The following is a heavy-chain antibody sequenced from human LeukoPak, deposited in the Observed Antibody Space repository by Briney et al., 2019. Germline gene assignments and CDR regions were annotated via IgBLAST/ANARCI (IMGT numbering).Heavy chain of an antibody. V-gene: IGHV3-30*18. CDR1: GFTFSSYG. CDR2: IWYGGSNK. Sequence: GRSLRLSCAASGFTFSSYGMHWVRQAPGKGLEWVAVIWYGGSNKYYADSVKGRFTISRDNSKNTLYLQMNSLRAEDTAVYYCAKGGYCSSTSCSTGAFDIWGQGTMVTVSS. CDR3: AKGGYCSSTSCSTGAFDI. D-gene: IGHD2-2*01. J-gene: IGHJ3*02.